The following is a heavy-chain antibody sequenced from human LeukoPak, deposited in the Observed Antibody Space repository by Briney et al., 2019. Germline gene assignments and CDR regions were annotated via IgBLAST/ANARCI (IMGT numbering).Heavy chain of an antibody. D-gene: IGHD3-10*01. J-gene: IGHJ6*03. CDR1: GITFSSYA. CDR3: AKDQKYYYGSGRDYMDV. V-gene: IGHV3-23*01. Sequence: GGSLRLSCAASGITFSSYAMSWVRQAPGKGLEWVSGISGSGGSTYYADSVKGRFTISRDNSKNTLYLQMNSLRAEDTAVYYCAKDQKYYYGSGRDYMDVWGKGTTVTVSS. CDR2: ISGSGGST.